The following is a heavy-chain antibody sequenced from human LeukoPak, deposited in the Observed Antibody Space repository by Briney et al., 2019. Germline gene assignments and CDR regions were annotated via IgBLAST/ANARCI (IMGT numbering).Heavy chain of an antibody. D-gene: IGHD4-17*01. CDR2: IYGSGSA. J-gene: IGHJ6*03. Sequence: KPSETLSLTCSVSGDSINSYFWNWIRQPAGKGLEWIGRIYGSGSANYNPSLQSRVTMSVDTSKNQLSLRLSSVTAADTAMYYCARENDYGDYYYYYMDVWGTGTTVTISS. CDR3: ARENDYGDYYYYYMDV. V-gene: IGHV4-4*07. CDR1: GDSINSYF.